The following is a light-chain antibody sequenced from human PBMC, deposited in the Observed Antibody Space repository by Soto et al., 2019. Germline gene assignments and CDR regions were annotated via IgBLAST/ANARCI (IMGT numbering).Light chain of an antibody. J-gene: IGKJ5*01. V-gene: IGKV1-39*01. Sequence: DLQMPQTPSSLSASVGDRVTITCRASQSISTYLNWYQEKPGKAPKVLIYGASSLQSGVPSRFSGSGSGTDFTLTISSLQPEDFATYYCQQYLNYPITFGQGTRLEIK. CDR2: GAS. CDR3: QQYLNYPIT. CDR1: QSISTY.